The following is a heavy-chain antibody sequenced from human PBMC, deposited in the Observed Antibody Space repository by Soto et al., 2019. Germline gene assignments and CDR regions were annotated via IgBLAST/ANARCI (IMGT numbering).Heavy chain of an antibody. CDR3: AKNTIFGVVIYYYYYMDV. CDR1: GFTFSSYA. Sequence: GGSLILSCAASGFTFSSYAVSWVRQAPGKGLEWVSAISGSGGSTYYADSVKGRFTISRDNSKNTLYLQMNSLRAEDTAVYYCAKNTIFGVVIYYYYYMDVWGKGTTVTVSS. D-gene: IGHD3-3*01. CDR2: ISGSGGST. V-gene: IGHV3-23*01. J-gene: IGHJ6*03.